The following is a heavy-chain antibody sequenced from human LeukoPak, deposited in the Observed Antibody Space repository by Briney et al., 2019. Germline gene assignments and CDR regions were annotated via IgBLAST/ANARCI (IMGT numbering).Heavy chain of an antibody. CDR3: ARVAYIGPYGKDAFDI. V-gene: IGHV4-34*01. Sequence: PSQTLSLTCAVYGGSFSGYYWSWIRQPPGKGLEWIGEINHSGSTNYNPSLKSRVTISVDTPKNQFSLKLSSVTAADTAVYYCARVAYIGPYGKDAFDIWGQGTMVTVSS. D-gene: IGHD4-17*01. CDR1: GGSFSGYY. J-gene: IGHJ3*02. CDR2: INHSGST.